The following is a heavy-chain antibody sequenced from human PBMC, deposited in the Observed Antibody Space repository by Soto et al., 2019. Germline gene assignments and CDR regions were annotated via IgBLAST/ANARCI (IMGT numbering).Heavy chain of an antibody. V-gene: IGHV3-53*01. CDR3: ARDRSSQYCSSTSCYTSYYGMDV. J-gene: IGHJ6*02. CDR1: GFTVSSNY. Sequence: GGSLRLSCAASGFTVSSNYMSWVRQAPGKGLEWVSVIYSGGSTYYADSVKGQFTISRDNSKNTLYLQMNSLRAEDTAVYYCARDRSSQYCSSTSCYTSYYGMDVWGQGTTVTVSS. CDR2: IYSGGST. D-gene: IGHD2-2*02.